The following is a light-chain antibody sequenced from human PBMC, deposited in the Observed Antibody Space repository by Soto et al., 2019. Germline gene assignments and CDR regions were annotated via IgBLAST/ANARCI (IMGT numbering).Light chain of an antibody. CDR1: QSVSSNY. CDR3: QQYGSSPWT. V-gene: IGKV3-20*01. CDR2: DAS. J-gene: IGKJ1*01. Sequence: EIVLTQSPGTLSLSPGERATLSCRASQSVSSNYLAWYQQKPGQAPRLLIYDASSKATGIPDMFSGSGSETDFTLTLRRLEPEDFAVYYCQQYGSSPWTFGQGTKGEIK.